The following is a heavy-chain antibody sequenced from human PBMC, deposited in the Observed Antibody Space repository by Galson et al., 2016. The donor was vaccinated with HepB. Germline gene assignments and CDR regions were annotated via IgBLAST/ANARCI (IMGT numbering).Heavy chain of an antibody. J-gene: IGHJ3*01. CDR2: SDTTSTTT. D-gene: IGHD2-15*01. CDR3: ARDRGYCTGGNCYRFFDF. CDR1: GFSFNIFS. Sequence: SLRLSCAASGFSFNIFSVSWVRQAPGKGLEWISYSDTTSTTTYYAESVRGRFTISRDNAKRLAQLQLNSLRVDDTAVYYCARDRGYCTGGNCYRFFDFWGQGIMVTVSS. V-gene: IGHV3-48*01.